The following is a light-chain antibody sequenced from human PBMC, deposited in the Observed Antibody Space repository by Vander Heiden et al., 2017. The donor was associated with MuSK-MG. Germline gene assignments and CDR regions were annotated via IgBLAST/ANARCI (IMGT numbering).Light chain of an antibody. CDR3: AAWDDSLNGVV. CDR2: SDN. J-gene: IGLJ2*01. CDR1: SSNIESNT. V-gene: IGLV1-44*01. Sequence: QSVLTQPPSASGTPGQRVTVSCSGSSSNIESNTVNWYQQLPGTAPNLLIYSDNHRPSGVPDRFSGSKSGTSASLSISGLQSEDEADYYCAAWDDSLNGVVFGGGTRLTVL.